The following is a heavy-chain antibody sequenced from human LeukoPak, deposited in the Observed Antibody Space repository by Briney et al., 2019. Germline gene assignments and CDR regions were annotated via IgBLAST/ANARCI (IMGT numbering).Heavy chain of an antibody. Sequence: SETLSLTCTVSGGSISSYYWSWIRQPPGKERGWMGNIYYSGSTNYNPSLKSRVTISVDTSKNQFSLKLSSVTAADTAVYYCARAPPSYYYDSSGYLRPYYYGMDVWGQGTTVTVSS. CDR3: ARAPPSYYYDSSGYLRPYYYGMDV. V-gene: IGHV4-59*13. D-gene: IGHD3-22*01. J-gene: IGHJ6*02. CDR1: GGSISSYY. CDR2: IYYSGST.